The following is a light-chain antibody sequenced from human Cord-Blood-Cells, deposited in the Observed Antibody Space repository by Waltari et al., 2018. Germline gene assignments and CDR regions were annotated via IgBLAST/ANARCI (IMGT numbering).Light chain of an antibody. CDR2: DVS. CDR3: SSYTSSSTWV. CDR1: SSEVGGYNY. J-gene: IGLJ3*02. Sequence: QSALTQPASVSGSPGQSITLSCTGTSSEVGGYNYVSWYQQHPGQAPNLMIYDVSKRPSGVSNRFSGSKSGNTASLTISGLQAEDEADYYCSSYTSSSTWVFGGGTKLTVL. V-gene: IGLV2-14*01.